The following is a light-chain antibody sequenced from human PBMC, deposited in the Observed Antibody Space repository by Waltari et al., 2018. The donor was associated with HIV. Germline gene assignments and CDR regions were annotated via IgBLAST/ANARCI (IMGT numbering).Light chain of an antibody. J-gene: IGLJ2*01. CDR3: QAWDSSTVI. CDR2: QDR. CDR1: KLGEKY. V-gene: IGLV3-1*01. Sequence: SYELTQPPSVSVSPGQTASITCSGEKLGEKYACWYQQKPGQSPVVVIYQDRKRPSGIPDRISGSTSGNTATLTINGTQAMDEADYYCQAWDSSTVIFGGGTRLTVL.